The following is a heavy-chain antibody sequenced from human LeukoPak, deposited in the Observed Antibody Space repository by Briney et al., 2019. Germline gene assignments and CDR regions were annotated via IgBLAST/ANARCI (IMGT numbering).Heavy chain of an antibody. Sequence: PSETLSLTCTVSGGSISSGSYYWSWIRQPAGKGLEWIGRIYTSGSTNYNPSLKSRVTISVDTSKNQFSLKLSSMTAADTAVYYCAREGDIVVVPAATEHYYYYMDVWGKGTTVTVSS. V-gene: IGHV4-61*02. D-gene: IGHD2-2*01. CDR3: AREGDIVVVPAATEHYYYYMDV. CDR1: GGSISSGSYY. CDR2: IYTSGST. J-gene: IGHJ6*03.